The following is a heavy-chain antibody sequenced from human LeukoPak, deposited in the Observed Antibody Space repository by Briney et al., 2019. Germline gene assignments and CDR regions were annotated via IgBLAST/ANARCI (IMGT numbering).Heavy chain of an antibody. CDR3: ARGVAPSRY. Sequence: GRTLRLSCTPSGFTFYNYAMHRVRQSPGPGLEYVSTFSSNGGTTYYANSVKGRFTISRDNSKNTLYLQMGSLRVEDMAVYYCARGVAPSRYWGQGTLVTVSS. CDR1: GFTFYNYA. V-gene: IGHV3-64*01. J-gene: IGHJ4*02. D-gene: IGHD3-3*01. CDR2: FSSNGGTT.